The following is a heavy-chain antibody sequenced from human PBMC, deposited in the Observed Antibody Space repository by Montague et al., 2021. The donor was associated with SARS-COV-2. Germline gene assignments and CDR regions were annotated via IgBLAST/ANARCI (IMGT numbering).Heavy chain of an antibody. CDR2: VHDIESS. Sequence: SETLSLIYTVSGGSISRYFWNWIRQTPGKGLEWMGYVHDIESSIYNPSLQSRITILLDTPKNQFSLRLNTVTAADTAVYYCARVTLGGRDGRTRQYDGLDSWGQGILVTVSS. CDR1: GGSISRYF. CDR3: ARVTLGGRDGRTRQYDGLDS. D-gene: IGHD3-16*01. J-gene: IGHJ4*02. V-gene: IGHV4-59*01.